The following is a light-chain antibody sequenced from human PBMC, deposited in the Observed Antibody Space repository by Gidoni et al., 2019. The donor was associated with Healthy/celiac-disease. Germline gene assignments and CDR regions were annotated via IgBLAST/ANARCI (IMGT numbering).Light chain of an antibody. CDR2: DVS. Sequence: QSALTQPASVSGSPGPSITISCTGTSSDVCGYNYVSWYQQHPGKSPKLMIYDVSNRPSWVSSLFSGSKSGNTASLTISGLHAEDEAYYYCSSYTSSITVVFGGGTKLTVL. CDR3: SSYTSSITVV. J-gene: IGLJ2*01. V-gene: IGLV2-14*01. CDR1: SSDVCGYNY.